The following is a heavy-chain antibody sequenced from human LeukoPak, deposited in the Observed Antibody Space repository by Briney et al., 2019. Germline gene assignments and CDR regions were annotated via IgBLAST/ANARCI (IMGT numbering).Heavy chain of an antibody. CDR3: ARDRHLGQLTPFDI. V-gene: IGHV4-4*07. CDR2: IYTSGST. CDR1: GGSISSYY. Sequence: PSETLSLTCTVSGGSISSYYWSWIRQPARKGLEWIGRIYTSGSTNYNPSPKSRVIMSVDTSKNQFSLKLSSVTAADTAVYYCARDRHLGQLTPFDIWGQGTMVTVSS. D-gene: IGHD5-18*01. J-gene: IGHJ3*02.